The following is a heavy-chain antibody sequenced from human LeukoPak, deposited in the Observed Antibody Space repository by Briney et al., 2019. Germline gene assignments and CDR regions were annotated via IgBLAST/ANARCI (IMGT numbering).Heavy chain of an antibody. CDR1: GYSFTTYW. J-gene: IGHJ4*02. D-gene: IGHD2-15*01. CDR3: ARQFCSGGNCYSRSAYFFDY. V-gene: IGHV5-51*01. Sequence: GESLKISCYGSGYSFTTYWIAWLRQMPGGGLEWVGIIYPGDSNTYYSPSFEGQVTISADRSISTAYLQWRRLKASDTAMYYCARQFCSGGNCYSRSAYFFDYWGQGTLVTVSS. CDR2: IYPGDSNT.